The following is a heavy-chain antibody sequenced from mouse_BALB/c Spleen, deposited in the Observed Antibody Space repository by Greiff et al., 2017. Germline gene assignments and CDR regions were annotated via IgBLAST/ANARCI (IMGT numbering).Heavy chain of an antibody. V-gene: IGHV4-1*02. D-gene: IGHD2-4*01. CDR2: INPDSSTI. CDR1: GFDFSRYW. Sequence: EVQGVESGGGLVQPGGSLKLSCAASGFDFSRYWMSWVRQAPGKGLEWIGEINPDSSTINYTPSLKDKFIISRDNAKNTLYLQMSKVRSEDTALYYCARWITTGFAYWGQGTLVTVSA. J-gene: IGHJ3*01. CDR3: ARWITTGFAY.